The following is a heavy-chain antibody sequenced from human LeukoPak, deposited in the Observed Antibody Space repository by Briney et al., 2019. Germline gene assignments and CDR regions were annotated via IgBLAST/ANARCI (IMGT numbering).Heavy chain of an antibody. CDR3: ARGIGYSYDNPFDY. CDR2: IYYSGST. J-gene: IGHJ4*02. V-gene: IGHV4-61*01. D-gene: IGHD5-18*01. CDR1: GGSISSSSYY. Sequence: SETLSLTCTVSGGSISSSSYYWSWIRQPPGKGLEWIGYIYYSGSTNYNPSLKSRVTISVDTSKNQFSLKLSSVTAADTAVYYCARGIGYSYDNPFDYWGQGTLVTVSS.